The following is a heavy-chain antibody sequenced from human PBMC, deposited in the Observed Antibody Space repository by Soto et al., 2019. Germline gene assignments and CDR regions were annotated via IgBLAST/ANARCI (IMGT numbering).Heavy chain of an antibody. CDR1: GSIFRGYG. V-gene: IGHV3-33*01. Sequence: QVLLVESGGGVVQPGRSLRLSCAASGSIFRGYGMHWVRQAPGKGLEWVAVIRFDGSNINYADFVMGPFTISRDNSKNTVDLEMNSLRVEGMTVYYCASDGVGDSVVWGYLDYWGEGTLVAVSS. CDR2: IRFDGSNI. J-gene: IGHJ4*02. CDR3: ASDGVGDSVVWGYLDY. D-gene: IGHD2-21*01.